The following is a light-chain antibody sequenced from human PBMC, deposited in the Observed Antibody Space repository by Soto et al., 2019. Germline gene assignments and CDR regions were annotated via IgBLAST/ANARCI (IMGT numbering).Light chain of an antibody. CDR3: QSYDSSLSGVV. J-gene: IGLJ2*01. CDR1: SSNIGAGYD. CDR2: GNS. V-gene: IGLV1-40*01. Sequence: QSVLTQPPSVSGPPGQRVTISCTGSSSNIGAGYDVHWYQQLPGTAPKLLIYGNSNRPSGVPDRLSGSKSGTSASLAITGLQAEDEADYYCQSYDSSLSGVVFGGGTKLTVL.